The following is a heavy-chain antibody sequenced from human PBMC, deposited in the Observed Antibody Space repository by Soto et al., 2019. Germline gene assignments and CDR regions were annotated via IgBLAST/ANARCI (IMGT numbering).Heavy chain of an antibody. J-gene: IGHJ1*01. CDR2: MYPSDSRT. Sequence: PGQSLKISCDPSGYTFANYWIGSVRQVRGKGLEWVASMYPSDSRTISSPSIQGQVTISGDKSISTAYLQCTNLKASHTAIHYFSKLKYSTSVRYRQHWGKRTPVTVAS. V-gene: IGHV5-51*01. CDR1: GYTFANYW. CDR3: SKLKYSTSVRYRQH. D-gene: IGHD6-6*01.